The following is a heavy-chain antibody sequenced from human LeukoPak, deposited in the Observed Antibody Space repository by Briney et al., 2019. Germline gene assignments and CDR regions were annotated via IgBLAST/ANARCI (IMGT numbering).Heavy chain of an antibody. J-gene: IGHJ4*02. D-gene: IGHD5-18*01. Sequence: ASVKVSCKVAGDTVTGFSIHWVREAPGHGLEWMGGFDPEDGARIFAQKFQGRVTMTEDTSTDTAYMDLSSLRSEDTAVYYCATGYTYDYSLYWGQGTLVTVSS. CDR3: ATGYTYDYSLY. CDR2: FDPEDGAR. CDR1: GDTVTGFS. V-gene: IGHV1-24*01.